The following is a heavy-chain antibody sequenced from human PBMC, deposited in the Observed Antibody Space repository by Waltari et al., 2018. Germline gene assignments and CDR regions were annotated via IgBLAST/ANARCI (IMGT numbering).Heavy chain of an antibody. CDR1: GDTLTELP. Sequence: QVQLVQSGPEVRKPGASVKVSCKVSGDTLTELPIPLVGLAPGKGFEWMGGVDPEDGETIYAQKFQGRVTMTEDTSTDIAYMELSSLRSEDTAVYYCATDIPPDESQIAVLGITKYDAMDVWGQGTTVTVSS. CDR3: ATDIPPDESQIAVLGITKYDAMDV. V-gene: IGHV1-24*01. CDR2: VDPEDGET. D-gene: IGHD1-20*01. J-gene: IGHJ6*02.